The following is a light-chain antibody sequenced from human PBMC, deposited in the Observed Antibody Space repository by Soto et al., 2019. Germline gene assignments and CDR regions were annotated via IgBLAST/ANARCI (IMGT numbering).Light chain of an antibody. Sequence: DIQMTQSPSSLSASVGDRVTITCRASQAINNYLAWYQQKPGKVPTLLISAASTLQSGVPSRFSGSGSGTDFTRAIRSLPPEDVATYYCQKFNAVPTFGGGTKVE. V-gene: IGKV1-27*01. CDR3: QKFNAVPT. CDR1: QAINNY. J-gene: IGKJ4*01. CDR2: AAS.